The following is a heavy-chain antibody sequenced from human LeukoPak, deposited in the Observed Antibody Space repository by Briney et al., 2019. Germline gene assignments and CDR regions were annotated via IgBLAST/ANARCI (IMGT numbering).Heavy chain of an antibody. Sequence: SGGSLKLSCAASGFTFSGSAMHWVRQASGKGLEWVGRIRSKANSYATAYAASVKGRFTISRDDSKNTAYLQMNSLKTEDTAVYYCTRPSSNQDDYWGQGTLVTVSS. CDR1: GFTFSGSA. J-gene: IGHJ4*02. CDR3: TRPSSNQDDY. D-gene: IGHD1-14*01. V-gene: IGHV3-73*01. CDR2: IRSKANSYAT.